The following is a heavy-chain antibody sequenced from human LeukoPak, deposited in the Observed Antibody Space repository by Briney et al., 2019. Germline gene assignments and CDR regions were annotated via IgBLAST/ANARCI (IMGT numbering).Heavy chain of an antibody. CDR3: ARDLVTVTKGFDI. V-gene: IGHV4-59*11. D-gene: IGHD4-17*01. CDR2: ISYIGST. CDR1: ADSFSSHY. Sequence: SETLSLTCAVSADSFSSHYWTWIRQPPGKGLERIGYISYIGSTNYNPSLKSRVTISIDTSKNQFSLRLSSVTAADTAVYYCARDLVTVTKGFDIWGQGTMVTVSS. J-gene: IGHJ3*02.